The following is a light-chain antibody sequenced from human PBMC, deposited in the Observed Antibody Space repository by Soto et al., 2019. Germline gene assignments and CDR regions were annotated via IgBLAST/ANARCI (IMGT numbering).Light chain of an antibody. Sequence: GTLSLSPGERATLSCRASQSVSSSYLAWYQQKPGQAPRLLIYGASSRATGIPDRFSGSGSGTDFTLTISRLEPEDFAVYYCQQYGSSPWTFGQGTKVDIK. CDR2: GAS. J-gene: IGKJ1*01. CDR3: QQYGSSPWT. V-gene: IGKV3-20*01. CDR1: QSVSSSY.